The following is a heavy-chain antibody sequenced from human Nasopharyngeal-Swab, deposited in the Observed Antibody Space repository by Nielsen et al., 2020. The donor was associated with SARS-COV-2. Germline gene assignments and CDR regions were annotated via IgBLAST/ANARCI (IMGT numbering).Heavy chain of an antibody. CDR2: FADNDNKT. V-gene: IGHV3-23*01. CDR3: VKEGPRGYAAW. J-gene: IGHJ4*02. CDR1: GLTFSSST. Sequence: GGSLRLSCTASGLTFSSSTMSWVRQAPGKGPEWVSAFADNDNKTYYAGSVKGRLTISRDNSNSMLFLQMSSLRVEDTALYYCVKEGPRGYAAWWGRGTLVTVSP. D-gene: IGHD3-22*01.